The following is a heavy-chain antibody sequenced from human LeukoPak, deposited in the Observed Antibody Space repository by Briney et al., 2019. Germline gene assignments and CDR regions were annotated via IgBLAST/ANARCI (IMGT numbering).Heavy chain of an antibody. J-gene: IGHJ4*02. Sequence: GGSLRLSCAASGFTVSSNYMSWVRQAPGKGLEWVSVIYSGGSTYYADSVKGRFTISRDNSKNTLYLQMNSLRAEDTAVYYCAKKGIAAAVSYWGQGTLVTVSS. CDR1: GFTVSSNY. CDR3: AKKGIAAAVSY. V-gene: IGHV3-53*01. D-gene: IGHD6-13*01. CDR2: IYSGGST.